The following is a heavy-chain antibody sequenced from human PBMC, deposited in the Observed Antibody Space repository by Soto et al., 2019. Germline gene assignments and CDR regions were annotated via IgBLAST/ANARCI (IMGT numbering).Heavy chain of an antibody. CDR1: GYTFTTYR. D-gene: IGHD2-21*01. V-gene: IGHV1-46*01. CDR2: VHPVDGTK. Sequence: LVQSGAALKRPGDSVRISCLTSGYTFTTYRIHWVRQAPEQAFEWVGIVHPVDGTKKYAPKCQGRVTMTRDTSTGTAYMELSSLTSEDTAVYFCAREQFPIASDEQNDAFDLWGQGTLVTVSS. J-gene: IGHJ3*01. CDR3: AREQFPIASDEQNDAFDL.